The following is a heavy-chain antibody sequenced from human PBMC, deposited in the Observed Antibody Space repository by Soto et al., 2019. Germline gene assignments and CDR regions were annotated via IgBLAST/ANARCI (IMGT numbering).Heavy chain of an antibody. V-gene: IGHV3-23*01. CDR2: ISGSAGT. J-gene: IGHJ4*02. Sequence: GSLRLPCTASGFTFRTYAMTWFRQAPGKGLEWVSAISGSAGTFYATSVKGRFTISRDNSRSTVYLQMHSLRAEDSAIYYCAKEKDYDFNWGSDRFTSHYWGRGTLVTVSS. CDR1: GFTFRTYA. CDR3: AKEKDYDFNWGSDRFTSHY. D-gene: IGHD3-16*02.